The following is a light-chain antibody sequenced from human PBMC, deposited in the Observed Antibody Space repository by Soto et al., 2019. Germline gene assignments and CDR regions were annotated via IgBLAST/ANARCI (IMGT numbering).Light chain of an antibody. V-gene: IGKV3-15*01. CDR3: QQYHNWPPQYT. J-gene: IGKJ2*01. Sequence: EIVMTQSPASLSVSPGEGATLSCRASQTVASNLAWYQQKPGQGPRLLIHGASTRATGVPARFSGSGSGRDFTLTISSLQSEDFAVYYCQQYHNWPPQYTFGQGTKLQIK. CDR1: QTVASN. CDR2: GAS.